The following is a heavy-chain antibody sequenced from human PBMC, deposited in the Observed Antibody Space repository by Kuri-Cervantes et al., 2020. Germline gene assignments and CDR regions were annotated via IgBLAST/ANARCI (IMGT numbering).Heavy chain of an antibody. Sequence: GGSLRLSCAVSGFTFNAYGMSWARQVPGRGLEWVSAISGSGTTTSYADSVKGRFSISRDNATNTLYLHMNSLRAEDTAVYYCARGNFYAMDVWGQGTTVTVSS. J-gene: IGHJ6*02. V-gene: IGHV3-23*01. CDR1: GFTFNAYG. CDR2: ISGSGTTT. CDR3: ARGNFYAMDV.